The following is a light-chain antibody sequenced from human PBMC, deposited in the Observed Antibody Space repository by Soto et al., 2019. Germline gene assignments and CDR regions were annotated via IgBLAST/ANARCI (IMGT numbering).Light chain of an antibody. CDR3: QQRSIRT. V-gene: IGKV3-11*01. CDR1: QSVSSS. J-gene: IGKJ4*01. CDR2: DAS. Sequence: EIVLTQSPATLSLSPGERATLSCRASQSVSSSLAWYQQKPGQAPRLLIYDASNRATGIPARFSGSGSGTDFTLTISSLEPEDFAVYYCQQRSIRTFGGGTQVEIK.